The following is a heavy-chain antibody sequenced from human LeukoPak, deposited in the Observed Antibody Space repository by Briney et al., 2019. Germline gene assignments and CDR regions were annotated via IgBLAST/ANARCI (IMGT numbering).Heavy chain of an antibody. Sequence: SETLSLTCTVSGGSISSFYWSWIRQHAGKGLEWIGRLYTSGSTNYNPSLQSRVTMSVDTSKNQFSLKLSSVTAADTAVYYCARDPQAITMVRGVNIGYYMDVWGKGTTVTVSS. CDR3: ARDPQAITMVRGVNIGYYMDV. V-gene: IGHV4-4*07. J-gene: IGHJ6*03. CDR2: LYTSGST. D-gene: IGHD3-10*01. CDR1: GGSISSFY.